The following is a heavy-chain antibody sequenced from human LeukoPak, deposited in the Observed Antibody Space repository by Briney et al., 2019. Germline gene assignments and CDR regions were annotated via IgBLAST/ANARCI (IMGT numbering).Heavy chain of an antibody. CDR2: ISAYNGNT. J-gene: IGHJ5*02. V-gene: IGHV1-18*01. CDR1: GYTFTSYG. D-gene: IGHD5-24*01. CDR3: ARDNSVRDAAWWFNP. Sequence: ASVKVSCKASGYTFTSYGISWVRQAPGQGLEWMGWISAYNGNTNYAQKFQGRVTLTRDMSTSTDYLELSSLRSEDTAVYYCARDNSVRDAAWWFNPWGQGTLVTVSS.